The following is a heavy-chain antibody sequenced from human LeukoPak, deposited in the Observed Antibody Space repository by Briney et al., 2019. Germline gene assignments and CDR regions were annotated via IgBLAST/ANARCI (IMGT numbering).Heavy chain of an antibody. V-gene: IGHV4-30-2*01. CDR2: IYDRGST. CDR1: GGSISSGGYY. J-gene: IGHJ4*02. D-gene: IGHD2-2*01. Sequence: SETLYLTCTVSGGSISSGGYYWSWIRQPPEKGVEWIGYIYDRGSTYYNPSLKRRVTISVDRSKNQFSLKLSSMTAADTTVYYCAREERYCSSTSCYRPSGYFDYWGQGTLVTVSS. CDR3: AREERYCSSTSCYRPSGYFDY.